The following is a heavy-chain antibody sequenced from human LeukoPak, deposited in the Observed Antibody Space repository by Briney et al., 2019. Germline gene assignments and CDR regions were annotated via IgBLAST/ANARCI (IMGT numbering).Heavy chain of an antibody. V-gene: IGHV3-21*01. CDR3: ARDRFYYDSSGYCY. CDR1: GFTFSSYS. Sequence: PGGSLRLSCAASGFTFSSYSMNWVRQAPGKGLEWVSSISSSSSYIYYADSVKGRFTISRDNAKNSLYLQMNSLRAEDTAVYYCARDRFYYDSSGYCYWGQGTLVTVSS. J-gene: IGHJ4*02. CDR2: ISSSSSYI. D-gene: IGHD3-22*01.